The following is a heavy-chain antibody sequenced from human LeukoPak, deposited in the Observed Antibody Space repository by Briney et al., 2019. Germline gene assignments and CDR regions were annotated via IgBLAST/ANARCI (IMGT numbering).Heavy chain of an antibody. CDR1: GFTFRSSY. V-gene: IGHV3-7*03. CDR3: AKHFNYGSGSYGRYFDY. Sequence: GGSLRLSCAASGFTFRSSYMSWVRQAPGKGLEWVAHIKHDGGEEYSVDSVKGRFTISRDNAKNSLYLEMNSLRAEDTAMYYCAKHFNYGSGSYGRYFDYWGQGTLVTVSS. CDR2: IKHDGGEE. D-gene: IGHD3-10*01. J-gene: IGHJ4*02.